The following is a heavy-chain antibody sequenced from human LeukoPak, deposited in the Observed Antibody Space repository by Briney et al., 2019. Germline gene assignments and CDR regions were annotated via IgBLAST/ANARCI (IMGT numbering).Heavy chain of an antibody. J-gene: IGHJ4*02. CDR3: ARPGGSGSYSY. D-gene: IGHD1-26*01. CDR2: IYYSGST. CDR1: GDSISTSSYY. V-gene: IGHV4-39*01. Sequence: SETLSLTCSVSGDSISTSSYYWGWIRQPPGKGLEWIGTIYYSGSTYYNPSLTSRVTISVDTSKNQFSLKLSSVTAADTAVYYCARPGGSGSYSYWGQGTLVTVSS.